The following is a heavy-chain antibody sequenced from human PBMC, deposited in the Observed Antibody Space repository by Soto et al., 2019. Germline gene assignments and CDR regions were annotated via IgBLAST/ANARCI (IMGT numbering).Heavy chain of an antibody. D-gene: IGHD5-12*01. CDR1: GGTFSSYA. V-gene: IGHV1-69*13. CDR2: IIPIFGTA. CDR3: ARDKEVATITGWFDP. Sequence: SVKVSCKASGGTFSSYAISWVRQAPGQGLEWMGGIIPIFGTANYAQKFQGRVTITADESTSTAYMELSSLRSEDTAVYYCARDKEVATITGWFDPWGQGTLVTVSS. J-gene: IGHJ5*02.